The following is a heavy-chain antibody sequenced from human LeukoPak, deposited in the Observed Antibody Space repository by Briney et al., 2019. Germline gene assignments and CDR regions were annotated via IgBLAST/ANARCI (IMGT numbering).Heavy chain of an antibody. CDR2: INHSVST. CDR1: GGSFSGYY. J-gene: IGHJ4*02. V-gene: IGHV4-34*01. D-gene: IGHD1-26*01. CDR3: ARGRSIVGATWGHFDY. Sequence: SETLSLTCAVYGGSFSGYYWSWIRQPPRKGLEWIGEINHSVSTNYNPSPKSRVTISVDTSKNQFSLKLSSVTAADTAVYYWARGRSIVGATWGHFDYWGQGTLVTVSS.